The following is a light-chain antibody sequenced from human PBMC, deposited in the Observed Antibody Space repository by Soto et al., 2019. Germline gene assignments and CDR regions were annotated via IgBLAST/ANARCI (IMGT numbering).Light chain of an antibody. J-gene: IGKJ2*01. Sequence: DIVMTQSPDSLAVSLGERATINSKSSQSVLYSSNNKNYLAWYQQKPGQPPKLLIYWASTRESGVPDRFSGSGSGTDFTLTISSLQAEDEAVYYCQQYYSTPFPYTFGQGTKLEIK. CDR1: QSVLYSSNNKNY. CDR2: WAS. V-gene: IGKV4-1*01. CDR3: QQYYSTPFPYT.